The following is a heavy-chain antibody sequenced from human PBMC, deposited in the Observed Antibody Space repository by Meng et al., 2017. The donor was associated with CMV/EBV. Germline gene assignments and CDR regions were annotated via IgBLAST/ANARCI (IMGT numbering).Heavy chain of an antibody. CDR2: IYYSGST. D-gene: IGHD3-10*01. CDR1: GGSISSYY. J-gene: IGHJ6*02. CDR3: ARLALLSETYYYGSGSYAPPGMDV. V-gene: IGHV4-59*01. Sequence: SETLSLTCTVSGGSISSYYWSWIRQPPGKGLEWIGYIYYSGSTNYNPSLKSRVTISVDTSKNQFSQKLSSVTAADTAVYYCARLALLSETYYYGSGSYAPPGMDVWGQGTTVTVSS.